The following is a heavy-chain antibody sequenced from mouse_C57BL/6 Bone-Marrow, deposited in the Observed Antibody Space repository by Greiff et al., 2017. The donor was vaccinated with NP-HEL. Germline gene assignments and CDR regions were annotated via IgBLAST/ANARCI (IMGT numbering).Heavy chain of an antibody. CDR1: GYSFTGYF. CDR3: ARGDYYGSSPFAY. D-gene: IGHD1-1*01. J-gene: IGHJ3*01. CDR2: INPYNGDT. Sequence: VQLQQSGPELVKPGDSVKISCTASGYSFTGYFMNWVMQSHGKSLEWIGRINPYNGDTFYNQKFKGKATLTVDKSSSTAHMELRSLTSEDSAVYYCARGDYYGSSPFAYWGQGTLVTVSA. V-gene: IGHV1-20*01.